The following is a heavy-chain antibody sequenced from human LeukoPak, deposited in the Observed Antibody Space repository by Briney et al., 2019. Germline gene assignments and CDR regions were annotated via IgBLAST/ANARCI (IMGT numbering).Heavy chain of an antibody. V-gene: IGHV3-11*01. CDR2: ISSSGGNI. CDR3: VRRRDYFDY. J-gene: IGHJ4*02. Sequence: PGGSLRLSCVVYGFYLSDYYMSWLRQAPGKGLEWISYISSSGGNIYFADSVKGRFTMSRDNARRSLYLQMNSLRADDTAIYYCVRRRDYFDYWGQGTLVTVSS. CDR1: GFYLSDYY.